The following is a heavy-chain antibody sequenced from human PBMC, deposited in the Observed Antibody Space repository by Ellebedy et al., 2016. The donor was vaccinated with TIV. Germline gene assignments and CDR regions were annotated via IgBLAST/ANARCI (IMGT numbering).Heavy chain of an antibody. Sequence: ASVKVSCKASGYTFSTYDITWVRQATGQGLEWMGWMNPNSGNTGYGQKFKDRVTMTGDTSTSTAYLEMYSLTSEDTAVYYCARGQRGKIWSDYWGQGTVVTVSS. CDR3: ARGQRGKIWSDY. CDR1: GYTFSTYD. D-gene: IGHD3-10*01. V-gene: IGHV1-8*01. J-gene: IGHJ4*02. CDR2: MNPNSGNT.